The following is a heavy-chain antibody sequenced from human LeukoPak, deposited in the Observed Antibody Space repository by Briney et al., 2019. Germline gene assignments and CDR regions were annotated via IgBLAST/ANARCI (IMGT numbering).Heavy chain of an antibody. CDR2: INRDGSTT. J-gene: IGHJ6*02. V-gene: IGHV3-74*03. CDR3: ARGNYYGMDV. Sequence: SGGSLGLSCAASESTFSKFLMHWVRQAPGKGLVWVSGINRDGSTTTYADSVKGRFTVSRDNAKNTLYLQMNSLRAEDTAVYYCARGNYYGMDVWGQGTTVTVSS. D-gene: IGHD2/OR15-2a*01. CDR1: ESTFSKFL.